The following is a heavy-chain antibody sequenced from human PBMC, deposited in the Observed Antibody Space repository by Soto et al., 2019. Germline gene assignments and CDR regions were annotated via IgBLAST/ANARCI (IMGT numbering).Heavy chain of an antibody. J-gene: IGHJ6*02. D-gene: IGHD3-16*01. Sequence: QVQLVQSGAEVKTPGSSVKVSCKASGGTFSSYAISWVRQAPGQGLEWMGGIIPIFGTANYAQKFQGRVTITADESTSTAYMELSSLRSEDTAVYYCARVTAARDYYYYYGMDVWGQGTTVTVSS. CDR1: GGTFSSYA. V-gene: IGHV1-69*01. CDR3: ARVTAARDYYYYYGMDV. CDR2: IIPIFGTA.